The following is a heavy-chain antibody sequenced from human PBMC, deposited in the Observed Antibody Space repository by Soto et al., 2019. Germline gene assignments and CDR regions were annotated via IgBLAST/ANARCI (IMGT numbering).Heavy chain of an antibody. J-gene: IGHJ3*02. CDR1: GFTVSSNY. D-gene: IGHD3-22*01. Sequence: GGSLRLSCAASGFTVSSNYMSWVRQAPGKGLEWVSVIYSGGSTYYADSVKGRFTISRDNSKNTLYLQMNSLRAEDTAVYYCARDQGDSSGYHDAFDIWGQGTMVTVSS. CDR2: IYSGGST. CDR3: ARDQGDSSGYHDAFDI. V-gene: IGHV3-53*01.